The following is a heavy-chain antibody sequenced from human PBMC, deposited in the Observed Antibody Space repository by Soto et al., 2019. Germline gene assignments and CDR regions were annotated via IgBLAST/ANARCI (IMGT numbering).Heavy chain of an antibody. Sequence: PGGSLRLSCAASGFTFSSYGMNWVRQAPGKGLEWVANINQDGSEKYYVDSMKGRFSISRDNAKNSLYLHMNSLRAEDTAVYYCAREVLGYCSGGNCYSGSCCDYWGQGTLVTVSS. V-gene: IGHV3-7*03. CDR1: GFTFSSYG. D-gene: IGHD2-15*01. J-gene: IGHJ4*02. CDR3: AREVLGYCSGGNCYSGSCCDY. CDR2: INQDGSEK.